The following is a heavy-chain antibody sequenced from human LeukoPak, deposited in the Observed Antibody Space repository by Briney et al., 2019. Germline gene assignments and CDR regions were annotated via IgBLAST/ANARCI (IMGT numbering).Heavy chain of an antibody. J-gene: IGHJ4*02. CDR3: ARAVGVWWYYYDSSGYSLDY. CDR2: ISYDGSNK. CDR1: GFTFSSYA. Sequence: GGTLRLSCAASGFTFSSYAMHWVRQAPGKGLEWVAVISYDGSNKYYADSVKGRFTISRDNSKNTLYLQMNSLRAEDTAVYYCARAVGVWWYYYDSSGYSLDYWGLGTLVTVSS. V-gene: IGHV3-30*04. D-gene: IGHD3-22*01.